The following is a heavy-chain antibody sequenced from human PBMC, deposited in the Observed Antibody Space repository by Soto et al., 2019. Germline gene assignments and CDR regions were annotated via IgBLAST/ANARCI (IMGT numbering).Heavy chain of an antibody. V-gene: IGHV4-59*01. J-gene: IGHJ5*02. D-gene: IGHD3-3*01. CDR2: IYYSGST. CDR1: GGSISSYY. CDR3: ARLPSYYDFWSGYYTGLSPWFDP. Sequence: SETLSLTCTVSGGSISSYYWSWIRQPPGKGLEWIGYIYYSGSTNYNPSLKSRVTISVDTSKNQFSLKLSSVTAADTAVYYCARLPSYYDFWSGYYTGLSPWFDPWGQGTRVTVSS.